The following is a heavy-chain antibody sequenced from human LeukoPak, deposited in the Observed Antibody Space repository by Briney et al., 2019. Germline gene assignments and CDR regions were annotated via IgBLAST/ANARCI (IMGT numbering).Heavy chain of an antibody. CDR2: ISGSGGST. V-gene: IGHV3-21*01. CDR1: GFTFSSYW. D-gene: IGHD4-23*01. CDR3: ARTIDDYGGLDY. J-gene: IGHJ4*02. Sequence: GGSLRLSCAASGFTFSSYWMSWVRQAPGKGLEWVSAISGSGGSTYYADSVKGRFTISRDNAKNSLYLQMNSLRAEDTAVYYCARTIDDYGGLDYWGQGTLVTVSS.